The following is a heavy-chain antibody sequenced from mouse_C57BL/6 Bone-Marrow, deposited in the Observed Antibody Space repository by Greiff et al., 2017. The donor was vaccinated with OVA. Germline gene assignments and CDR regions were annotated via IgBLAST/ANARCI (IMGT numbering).Heavy chain of an antibody. D-gene: IGHD1-1*01. J-gene: IGHJ2*01. Sequence: QVQLKQPGAELVMPGASVKLSCKASGYTFTSYWMHWVKQRPGQGLEWIGEIDPSDSYTNYNQKFKGKSTLTVDKSSSTAYMQLSSLTSEDSAVYYCARGGTTVVAPTDWGQGTTLTVSS. CDR2: IDPSDSYT. CDR1: GYTFTSYW. CDR3: ARGGTTVVAPTD. V-gene: IGHV1-69*01.